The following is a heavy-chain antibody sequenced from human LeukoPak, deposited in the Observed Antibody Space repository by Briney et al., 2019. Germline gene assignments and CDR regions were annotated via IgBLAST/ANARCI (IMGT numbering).Heavy chain of an antibody. Sequence: GGSLRLSCAASGFTFSSYAMSWARQAPGKGLEWVSAISGSGGSTYYADSVKGRFTISRDNSKNTLYLQMNSLRAEDTAVYHCAKDLQRDIVVVPAAMLNWGQGTLVTVSS. CDR2: ISGSGGST. V-gene: IGHV3-23*01. D-gene: IGHD2-2*01. CDR1: GFTFSSYA. J-gene: IGHJ4*02. CDR3: AKDLQRDIVVVPAAMLN.